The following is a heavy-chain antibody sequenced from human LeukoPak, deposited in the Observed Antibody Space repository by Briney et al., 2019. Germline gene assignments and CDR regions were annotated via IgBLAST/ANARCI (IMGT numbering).Heavy chain of an antibody. Sequence: GGSLRLSCAASGFTFSSYAMSWVRQAPGKGLMWVSRMNGEGATIDYADSVKGRFTVSRDYAKNTLFLQMNNLRTEDTALYFCATARNFRFEYWGQGSLVIVSA. CDR1: GFTFSSYA. V-gene: IGHV3-74*01. CDR3: ATARNFRFEY. J-gene: IGHJ4*02. D-gene: IGHD1-7*01. CDR2: MNGEGATI.